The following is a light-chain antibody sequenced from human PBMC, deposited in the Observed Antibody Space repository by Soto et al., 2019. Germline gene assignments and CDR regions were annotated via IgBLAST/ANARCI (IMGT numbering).Light chain of an antibody. CDR2: EGS. CDR3: CSYAGSSTHYV. J-gene: IGLJ1*01. V-gene: IGLV2-23*01. Sequence: QSVLTQPASVSGSPGQSITISCTGTSSDVGSYNLVSWYQQHPGKAPKLMIYEGSKRPSGVSNRFSGSKSGNTASLTISGLQADDEADYYCCSYAGSSTHYVFGTGTRSPS. CDR1: SSDVGSYNL.